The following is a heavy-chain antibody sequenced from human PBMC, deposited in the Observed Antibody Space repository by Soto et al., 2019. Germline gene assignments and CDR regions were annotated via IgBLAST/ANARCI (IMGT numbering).Heavy chain of an antibody. J-gene: IGHJ6*02. D-gene: IGHD3-3*01. V-gene: IGHV3-33*01. CDR1: GFTFSSYG. CDR3: ARDPSTPVYDFWSGYYSSYGMDV. CDR2: IWYDGSNK. Sequence: LRLSCAASGFTFSSYGMHWVRQAPGKGLEWVAVIWYDGSNKYYADSVKGRFTISRDNSKNTLYLQMNSLRAEDTAVYYCARDPSTPVYDFWSGYYSSYGMDVWGQGTTVTVSS.